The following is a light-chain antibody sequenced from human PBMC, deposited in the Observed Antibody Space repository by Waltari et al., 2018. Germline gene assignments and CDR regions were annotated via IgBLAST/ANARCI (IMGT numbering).Light chain of an antibody. CDR3: QSYDTSLSVV. CDR2: GST. V-gene: IGLV1-40*01. Sequence: QSVLTQPPSVSGAPGQRVTISRTGSGSNIGAGSDVHWYQQLPRAAPKLLIYGSTSRPLGVPARFFGSTSGTSASLAITGLQAEDEADYYCQSYDTSLSVVFGGGTKLTVL. J-gene: IGLJ3*02. CDR1: GSNIGAGSD.